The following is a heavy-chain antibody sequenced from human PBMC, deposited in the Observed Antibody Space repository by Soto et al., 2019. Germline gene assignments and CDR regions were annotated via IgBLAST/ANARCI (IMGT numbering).Heavy chain of an antibody. D-gene: IGHD2-8*01. CDR1: GYTFTSYA. Sequence: GASVKVSCKASGYTFTSYAMHWVRQAPGQRLEWMGWINAGNGNTKYSQKFQGRVTITRDTSASTAYMELSSLRSEDTAVYYCARDGPNIVLMVYAPGDAFDIWGQGTMVTVSS. CDR2: INAGNGNT. CDR3: ARDGPNIVLMVYAPGDAFDI. J-gene: IGHJ3*02. V-gene: IGHV1-3*01.